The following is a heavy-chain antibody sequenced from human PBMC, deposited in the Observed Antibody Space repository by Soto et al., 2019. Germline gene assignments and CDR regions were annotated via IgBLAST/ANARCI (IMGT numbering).Heavy chain of an antibody. D-gene: IGHD1-26*01. Sequence: ASVKVSCKASGYTFTSYAMHWVRQAPGQRLEWIGWIVVGSGSTEYAQKFQERVTITRDLSTTTSYMELSSLRSEDTAVYYCARGGSLYWYFDLWGRGTLVTVSS. CDR3: ARGGSLYWYFDL. J-gene: IGHJ2*01. CDR1: GYTFTSYA. CDR2: IVVGSGST. V-gene: IGHV1-3*01.